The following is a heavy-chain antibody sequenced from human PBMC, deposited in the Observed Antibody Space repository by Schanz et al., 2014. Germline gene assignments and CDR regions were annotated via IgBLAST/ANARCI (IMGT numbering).Heavy chain of an antibody. CDR1: GFTVNTNY. D-gene: IGHD4-17*01. J-gene: IGHJ4*02. Sequence: EVQLVESGGGLIQPGGSLRLSCAVSGFTVNTNYMSWVRQAPGKGLEWISSMYINSGSTQYADSVKGRFIISRDNAKDSLYLQMNSLRAEDTAVYYCAKDCPSDYGDHCFDFWGQGTLVTVSS. CDR3: AKDCPSDYGDHCFDF. V-gene: IGHV3-53*01. CDR2: MYINSGST.